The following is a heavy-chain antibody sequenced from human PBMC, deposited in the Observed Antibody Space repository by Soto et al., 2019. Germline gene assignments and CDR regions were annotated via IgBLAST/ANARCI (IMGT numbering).Heavy chain of an antibody. J-gene: IGHJ6*02. Sequence: ASVKVSCKASGYTFTSYGISWVRQKPGQGLEWMGWISAYNGNTNYAQKLQGRVTMTTDTSTSTAYMELRSLRSDDTAVYYCARDRGYSYGYDYYYGMDVWGQGTTVTVSS. CDR3: ARDRGYSYGYDYYYGMDV. D-gene: IGHD5-18*01. CDR2: ISAYNGNT. V-gene: IGHV1-18*01. CDR1: GYTFTSYG.